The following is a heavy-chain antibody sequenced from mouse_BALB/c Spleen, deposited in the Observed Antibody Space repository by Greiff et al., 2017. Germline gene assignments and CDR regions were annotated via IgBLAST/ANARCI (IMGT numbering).Heavy chain of an antibody. J-gene: IGHJ2*01. CDR3: TSSGTRYFDY. V-gene: IGHV5-6-4*01. CDR1: GFTFSSYT. Sequence: DVHLVESGGGLVKPGGSLKLSCAASGFTFSSYTMSWVRQTPEKRLEWVATISSGGSYTYYPDSVKGRFTISRDNAKNTLYLQMSSLKSEDTAMYYCTSSGTRYFDYWGQGTTLTVSS. D-gene: IGHD4-1*01. CDR2: ISSGGSYT.